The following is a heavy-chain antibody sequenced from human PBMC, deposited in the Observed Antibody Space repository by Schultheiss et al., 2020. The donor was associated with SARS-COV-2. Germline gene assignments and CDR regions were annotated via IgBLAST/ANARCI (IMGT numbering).Heavy chain of an antibody. Sequence: GESLKISCAASGFTFSSYGMHWVRQAPGKGLEWVSAISGSGGSTYYADSVKGRFTISRDNSKNTLYLQMNSLRAEDTAVYYCARVSCSGGSCYSYYYYGMDVWGQGTTVTVSS. CDR1: GFTFSSYG. CDR3: ARVSCSGGSCYSYYYYGMDV. V-gene: IGHV3-23*01. D-gene: IGHD2-15*01. CDR2: ISGSGGST. J-gene: IGHJ6*02.